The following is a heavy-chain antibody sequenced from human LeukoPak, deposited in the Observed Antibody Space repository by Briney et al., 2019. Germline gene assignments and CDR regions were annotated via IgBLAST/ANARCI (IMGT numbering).Heavy chain of an antibody. V-gene: IGHV3-11*04. CDR3: ARGDDLLLVNYNFDY. J-gene: IGHJ4*02. Sequence: PGGSLRLSCAASGFSFSDSYMSWSRQAPGGGVWWVSFIVSRGRSIYYADSVRGGFTISRDNAQNSVYLSMNILRDEETGVYYCARGDDLLLVNYNFDYWGQGPLVTVPS. D-gene: IGHD3-9*01. CDR2: IVSRGRSI. CDR1: GFSFSDSY.